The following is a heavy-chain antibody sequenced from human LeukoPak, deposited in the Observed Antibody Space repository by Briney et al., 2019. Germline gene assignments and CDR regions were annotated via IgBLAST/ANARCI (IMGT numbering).Heavy chain of an antibody. J-gene: IGHJ4*02. Sequence: SETLSLTCTVSGGSISSYYWSWIRQPPGKGLEWIGYIYYGGSTNYNPSLKSRVTISVDTSKNQFSLKLSSVTAADTAVYYCASSRIQLWITHDYWGQGTLVTVSS. CDR1: GGSISSYY. CDR2: IYYGGST. CDR3: ASSRIQLWITHDY. V-gene: IGHV4-59*08. D-gene: IGHD5-18*01.